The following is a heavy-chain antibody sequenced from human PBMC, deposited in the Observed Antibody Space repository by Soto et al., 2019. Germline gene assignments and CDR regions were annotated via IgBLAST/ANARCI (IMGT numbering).Heavy chain of an antibody. Sequence: SETLSLTCTVSGGSISSSSYYWGWIRQPPGKGLEWIGSIYYSGSTYYNPSLKSRVTISVDTSKNQFSLKLSSVTAADTAVYYCARPXAPMTTVTTLGSSWFDPWGRGTLVTVSS. V-gene: IGHV4-39*01. CDR1: GGSISSSSYY. J-gene: IGHJ5*02. D-gene: IGHD4-4*01. CDR3: ARPXAPMTTVTTLGSSWFDP. CDR2: IYYSGST.